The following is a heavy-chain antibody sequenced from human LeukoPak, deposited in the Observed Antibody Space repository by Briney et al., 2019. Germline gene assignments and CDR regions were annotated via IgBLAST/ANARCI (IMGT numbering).Heavy chain of an antibody. J-gene: IGHJ4*02. D-gene: IGHD6-13*01. CDR1: GGSINSDY. Sequence: PSETLSLTCTVSGGSINSDYWNWIRQPPGKGLEWIGYIYYSGTTNYNPSLKSRVTISVDTSKNQFSLKLSSVTAADTAVYYCARGVYIAAAQYGYWGQGTLVTVSS. CDR2: IYYSGTT. CDR3: ARGVYIAAAQYGY. V-gene: IGHV4-59*01.